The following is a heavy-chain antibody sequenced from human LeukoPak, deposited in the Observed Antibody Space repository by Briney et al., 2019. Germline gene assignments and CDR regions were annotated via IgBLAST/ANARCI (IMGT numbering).Heavy chain of an antibody. D-gene: IGHD1-7*01. CDR3: VRMNYVSSGWGAPFDH. CDR1: GFTFSSYS. Sequence: TGGSLRLSCAASGFTFSSYSMNWVRRAPGNGLEWLSYIRTSGTTVYYADSVKGRFTISRDNAKNSLYLQMNSLRAEDTALYYCVRMNYVSSGWGAPFDHWGQGTLVTVSS. V-gene: IGHV3-48*04. CDR2: IRTSGTTV. J-gene: IGHJ4*02.